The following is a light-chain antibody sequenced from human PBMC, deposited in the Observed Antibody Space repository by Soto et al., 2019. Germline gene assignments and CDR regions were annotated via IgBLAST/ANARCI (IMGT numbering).Light chain of an antibody. Sequence: QSALTQPASVSGSPGQSITISCTGTSSDVGAYNYVSWYQQHPGKAPKLMIYEVSNRPSGVSDRFSGSRSGNTASLTISGXQAEDESDYYCISYTSSSTXXFGGGX. CDR3: ISYTSSSTXX. V-gene: IGLV2-14*01. J-gene: IGLJ3*02. CDR1: SSDVGAYNY. CDR2: EVS.